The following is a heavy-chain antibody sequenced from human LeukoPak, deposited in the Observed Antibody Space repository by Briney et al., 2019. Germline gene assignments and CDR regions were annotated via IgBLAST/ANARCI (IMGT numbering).Heavy chain of an antibody. D-gene: IGHD3-10*01. J-gene: IGHJ4*02. Sequence: GGSLRLSCGVSGFTFSHFAMSWVRQAPGKGLQCDADFVKGRFTISRGNSKNTLYLQMTGLRAEDTAVYYCAKLKRVGIAPFDDWGQGILVTVSS. CDR1: GFTFSHFA. V-gene: IGHV3-23*01. CDR3: AKLKRVGIAPFDD.